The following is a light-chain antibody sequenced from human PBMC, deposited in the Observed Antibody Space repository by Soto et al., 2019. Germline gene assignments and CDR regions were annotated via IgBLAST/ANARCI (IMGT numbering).Light chain of an antibody. V-gene: IGKV1-5*01. Sequence: DIQMTQSPSTLSASVGDRVTITCRASQSIYSWLAWYQQKPGKAPKVLIYDASALKSGVPSRFRGSGSGTDFTLTISSLQADDFATYYCQQYSRFPLTFGGGTKVEIK. CDR3: QQYSRFPLT. J-gene: IGKJ4*01. CDR2: DAS. CDR1: QSIYSW.